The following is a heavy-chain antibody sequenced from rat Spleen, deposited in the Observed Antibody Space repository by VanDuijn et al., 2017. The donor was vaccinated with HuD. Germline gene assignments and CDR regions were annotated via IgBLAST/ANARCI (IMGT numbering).Heavy chain of an antibody. V-gene: IGHV5-7*01. D-gene: IGHD1-9*01. CDR2: ISSDGRRN. CDR1: GFIFSDYY. CDR3: VRRHYGYTDYFDY. Sequence: ELQVVESGGGLVQPGRSLKLSCAASGFIFSDYYMAWVRQAPTKGLEWVATISSDGRRNYYRDSVKGRFTISRDNAKSTLSLQMDSLRSEDTATYYCVRRHYGYTDYFDYWGQGVMVTVSS. J-gene: IGHJ2*01.